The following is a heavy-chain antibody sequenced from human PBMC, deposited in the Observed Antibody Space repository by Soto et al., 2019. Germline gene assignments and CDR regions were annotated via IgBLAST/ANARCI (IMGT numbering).Heavy chain of an antibody. CDR1: GGSISSVGYS. CDR2: IYHSGST. CDR3: ARGGYCSGGSCYSTGVWFDP. J-gene: IGHJ5*02. Sequence: SETLSLTCAVSGGSISSVGYSWSWIRQPPGKGLEWIGYIYHSGSTYYNPSLKSRVTISVDRSKNQFSLKLSSVTAADTAVYYCARGGYCSGGSCYSTGVWFDPWGQGTLVTVSS. D-gene: IGHD2-15*01. V-gene: IGHV4-30-2*01.